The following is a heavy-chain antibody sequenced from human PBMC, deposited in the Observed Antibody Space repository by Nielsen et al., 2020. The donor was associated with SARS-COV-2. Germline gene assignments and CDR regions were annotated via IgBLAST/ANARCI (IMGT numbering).Heavy chain of an antibody. Sequence: SETLSLTCAVSGGSITTYYWHWIRQSPGKGLEWIGYIYYSGNTNYNPSLKSRVTISVDTSKNQFSLKLSSVTAADTAVYYCARDVDNWGSLAYWGQGTLVTVSS. CDR2: IYYSGNT. V-gene: IGHV4-59*13. CDR1: GGSITTYY. CDR3: ARDVDNWGSLAY. D-gene: IGHD7-27*01. J-gene: IGHJ4*02.